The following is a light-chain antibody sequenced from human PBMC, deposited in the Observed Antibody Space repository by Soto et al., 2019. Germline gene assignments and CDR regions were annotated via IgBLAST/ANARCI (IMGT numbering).Light chain of an antibody. V-gene: IGKV1-5*03. CDR2: KAS. CDR3: QHYNSYSEA. CDR1: QTISSW. Sequence: IQMTQSPSTLSLSVGDRVTLPCRASQTISSWLAWYQQKPGKAPKLLIYKASTLKSGVPSRFSGSGSGTEFTLTISSLQPDDFATYYCQHYNSYSEAFGQGTKVDIK. J-gene: IGKJ1*01.